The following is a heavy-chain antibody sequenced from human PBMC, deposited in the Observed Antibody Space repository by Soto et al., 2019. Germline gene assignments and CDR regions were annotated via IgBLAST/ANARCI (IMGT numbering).Heavy chain of an antibody. CDR3: ASARHIGP. CDR2: IKEDGSER. D-gene: IGHD2-21*01. Sequence: GSLRLSCAASGFTFSNYWMSWVRQAPGKGLEWVANIKEDGSERNYVDSVKGRFTISRDNAENSLYLQMNSLRAEGTAVYYCASARHIGPWGQGTLVTVSS. J-gene: IGHJ5*02. CDR1: GFTFSNYW. V-gene: IGHV3-7*01.